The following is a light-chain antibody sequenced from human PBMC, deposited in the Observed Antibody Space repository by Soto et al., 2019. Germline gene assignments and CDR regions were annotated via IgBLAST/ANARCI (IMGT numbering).Light chain of an antibody. Sequence: EIVMTQSPATLSVSPGGRATLSCRASQSVSSNLAWYQQKPGQAPRLLIYGASTRATGFPARFSGSGSGTEFTLTISSLQSEDFAVYYCQQYNNWPQTFGQGTKVEIK. CDR1: QSVSSN. CDR2: GAS. V-gene: IGKV3-15*01. J-gene: IGKJ1*01. CDR3: QQYNNWPQT.